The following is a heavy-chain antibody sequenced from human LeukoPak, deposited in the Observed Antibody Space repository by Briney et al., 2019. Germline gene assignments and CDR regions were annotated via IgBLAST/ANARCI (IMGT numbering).Heavy chain of an antibody. CDR2: VSDTGIT. Sequence: SETLSLTCSVSGGSMKNSFGSWIRQPAGKGLEWIGYVSDTGITNSNPSLKSRVTFSIDTSKGQFYLKLRSVTAADTALYFSARNRFQLSVAYWFDPWGRGTLVTVSS. D-gene: IGHD6-19*01. CDR3: ARNRFQLSVAYWFDP. J-gene: IGHJ5*02. V-gene: IGHV4-59*01. CDR1: GGSMKNSF.